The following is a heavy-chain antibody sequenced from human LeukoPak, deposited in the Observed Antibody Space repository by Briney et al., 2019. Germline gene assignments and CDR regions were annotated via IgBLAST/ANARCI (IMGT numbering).Heavy chain of an antibody. D-gene: IGHD6-13*01. Sequence: ASVKVSCKASGYTFSIYGIRWVRQAPGQGLEWMGWISGYNGNTNYAQKLQGRVTMTTDTSTSTAYMELRSLRSDDTAVYYCARAPRYGSSEYWGQGTLVTVSS. V-gene: IGHV1-18*01. J-gene: IGHJ4*02. CDR3: ARAPRYGSSEY. CDR1: GYTFSIYG. CDR2: ISGYNGNT.